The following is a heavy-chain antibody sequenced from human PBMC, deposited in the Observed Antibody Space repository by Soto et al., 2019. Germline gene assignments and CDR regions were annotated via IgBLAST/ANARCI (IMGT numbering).Heavy chain of an antibody. Sequence: VQLLEYGGALVQPGWYLRISCAASGFTFSSYDMYWVRQAPVKGLEWVSTISNSSDTYYADYVERRLTISIDNSKDTVHLQMHSLRAEDTPVYYWARPKFTVVVVHVWAPRTTVPVSS. CDR3: ARPKFTVVVVHV. J-gene: IGHJ6*01. CDR1: GFTFSSYD. D-gene: IGHD3-22*01. V-gene: IGHV3-23*01. CDR2: ISNSSDT.